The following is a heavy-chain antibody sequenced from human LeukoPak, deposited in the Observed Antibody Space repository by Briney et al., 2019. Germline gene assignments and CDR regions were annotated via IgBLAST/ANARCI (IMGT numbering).Heavy chain of an antibody. D-gene: IGHD3-10*02. CDR3: ARDRYYVPDY. CDR2: IRNSDGVT. J-gene: IGHJ4*02. Sequence: GGSLRLSCDASGFNIYTYTMYWVRQAPGQGLEWVSGIRNSDGVTYYADSVRGRFTISTDNSKNTLYLQMNSLRADDTAVYYCARDRYYVPDYWGQGTLVTVSS. CDR1: GFNIYTYT. V-gene: IGHV3-23*01.